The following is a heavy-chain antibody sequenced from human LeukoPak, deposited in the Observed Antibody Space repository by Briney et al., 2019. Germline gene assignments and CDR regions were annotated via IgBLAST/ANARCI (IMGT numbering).Heavy chain of an antibody. V-gene: IGHV4-39*07. D-gene: IGHD3-22*01. J-gene: IGHJ5*02. CDR1: GGSISSSSYY. Sequence: SETLSLTCTVSGGSISSSSYYWGWLRQPPGKGLDLIVSIYYSGSTYYNLSLKSRVTISVDTCKNQFSLKLSSVTAADTAVYFCARDAAGEGRLVITWFDPWGQGTLVTVSS. CDR2: IYYSGST. CDR3: ARDAAGEGRLVITWFDP.